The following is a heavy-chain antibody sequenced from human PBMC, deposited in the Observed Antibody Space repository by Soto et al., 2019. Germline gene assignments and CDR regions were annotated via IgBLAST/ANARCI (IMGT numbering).Heavy chain of an antibody. CDR1: GYTFTSYG. V-gene: IGHV1-18*01. CDR3: ARDLTVTTVDY. CDR2: ISAYNGNT. J-gene: IGHJ4*02. D-gene: IGHD4-17*01. Sequence: QVQLVQSGAEVKKPGASVKVSCKASGYTFTSYGISWVRQAPGQGLEWMGWISAYNGNTNYAQKIHDRDTMTPDTSTSSSDMELSSLRSDDTAGYYGARDLTVTTVDYWGQGTLVTVCS.